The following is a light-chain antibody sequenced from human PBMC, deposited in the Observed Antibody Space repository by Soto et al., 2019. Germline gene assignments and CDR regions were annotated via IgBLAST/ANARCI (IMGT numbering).Light chain of an antibody. CDR3: QQYNDWPPNT. J-gene: IGKJ2*01. CDR2: DTS. CDR1: QTISRN. V-gene: IGKV3-15*01. Sequence: EIVMTQSPVTLSLSPGEGATLSCRASQTISRNLAWYQQIPGQPPRLLIYDTSTRATGIPARFSGSGSGTEFTLTISSLQSEDFAIYYCQQYNDWPPNTFGQGTKLEIK.